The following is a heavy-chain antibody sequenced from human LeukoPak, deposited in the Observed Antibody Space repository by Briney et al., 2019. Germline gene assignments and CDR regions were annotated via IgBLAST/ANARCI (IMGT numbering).Heavy chain of an antibody. V-gene: IGHV3-48*01. CDR1: GFTFSAYS. CDR2: ITSGTSNM. CDR3: ARVRGSYYMDV. Sequence: PGGSLRLSCAASGFTFSAYSMNWVRQAPGKGLEWVSYITSGTSNMYYADSVKGRFTISRDNAKNSLYLQMNSLRVEDTGVYYCARVRGSYYMDVWGKGTTVTVSS. J-gene: IGHJ6*03.